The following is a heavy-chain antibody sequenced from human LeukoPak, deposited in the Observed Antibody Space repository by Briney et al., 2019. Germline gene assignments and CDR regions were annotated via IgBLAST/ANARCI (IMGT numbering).Heavy chain of an antibody. CDR2: TKEDGSEK. CDR3: ARDRDVYHTGVDY. Sequence: GGSLRLSCAASGFTFSRYWMTWLRQAPGKGLEWVANTKEDGSEKYYVDSVKGRFTISRDNSKNSLYLQMSRLRAEDSAIYYCARDRDVYHTGVDYWGQGTLVTVSS. D-gene: IGHD5-24*01. J-gene: IGHJ4*02. CDR1: GFTFSRYW. V-gene: IGHV3-7*01.